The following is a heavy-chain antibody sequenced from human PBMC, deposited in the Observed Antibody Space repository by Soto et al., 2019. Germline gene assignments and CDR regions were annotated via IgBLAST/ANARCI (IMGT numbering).Heavy chain of an antibody. V-gene: IGHV3-30*18. CDR3: PQGARGHKGQNFIDY. CDR1: GFTLSSYA. Sequence: PGGSLRLSCAASGFTLSSYAMHWVRQAPGKGLEWVAFISYDGSQKYNEDSVKGRFTISRDSSTKTLYLQMNSLRPEDTAIYCCPQGARGHKGQNFIDYWGQGTLVTVSS. CDR2: ISYDGSQK. J-gene: IGHJ4*02.